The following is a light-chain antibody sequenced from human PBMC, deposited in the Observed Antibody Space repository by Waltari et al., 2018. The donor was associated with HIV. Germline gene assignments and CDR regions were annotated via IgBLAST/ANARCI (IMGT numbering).Light chain of an antibody. CDR3: TSQSIGTSSPRV. Sequence: QPALTQPASISGSPGQSITVSCTGGPNHIGGYDSVSWYQQYPKKAPQVIIYEVTRRPSGVSARFSASKSGNTASLTISALQPDDEAVYFCTSQSIGTSSPRVFGGGTRVTVL. J-gene: IGLJ2*01. CDR1: PNHIGGYDS. V-gene: IGLV2-14*03. CDR2: EVT.